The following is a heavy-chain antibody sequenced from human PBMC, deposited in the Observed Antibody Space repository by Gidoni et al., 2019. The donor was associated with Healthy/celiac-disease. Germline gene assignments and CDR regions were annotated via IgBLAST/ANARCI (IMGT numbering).Heavy chain of an antibody. V-gene: IGHV1-8*01. CDR2: MNPNSVNT. CDR1: GYTFTGYD. D-gene: IGHD1-1*01. CDR3: ARGRSHNGNDERFNFDY. Sequence: QVQLVQSGAEVKKPGVSVKVSCKASGYTFTGYDINWVRQATGQGLEWMGWMNPNSVNTGYAQNFKGRVTRTRNTSRSTAYMGLSSLRSGDRAVYYCARGRSHNGNDERFNFDYWGQGTLFTVSS. J-gene: IGHJ4*02.